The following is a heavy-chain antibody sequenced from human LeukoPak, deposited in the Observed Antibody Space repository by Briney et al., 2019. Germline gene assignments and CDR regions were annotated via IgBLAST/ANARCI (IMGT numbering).Heavy chain of an antibody. D-gene: IGHD3-22*01. CDR2: IIPIFGTA. Sequence: GASVMVSCKASGGTFSSYAISWVRQAPGQGLEWMGGIIPIFGTANYAQKFQGRVTITADESTSTAYMELSSLRSEDTAVYYCARVSDSSGYYPWGYFDYWGQGTLVTVSS. V-gene: IGHV1-69*13. CDR1: GGTFSSYA. CDR3: ARVSDSSGYYPWGYFDY. J-gene: IGHJ4*02.